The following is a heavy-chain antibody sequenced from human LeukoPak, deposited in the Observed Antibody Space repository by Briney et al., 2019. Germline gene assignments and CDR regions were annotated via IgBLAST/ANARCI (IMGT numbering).Heavy chain of an antibody. J-gene: IGHJ4*02. CDR3: TTGHYYDTPRDY. CDR1: GFTLSNAW. CDR2: IKSKTDGGTT. Sequence: GSLRLSCAASGFTLSNAWMGWVRHAPGKGLECVGRIKSKTDGGTTDYAAPVKGRFTISRDDSKNTLYLQMNSLKTEDTAVYYCTTGHYYDTPRDYWGQGTLVTVSS. D-gene: IGHD3-22*01. V-gene: IGHV3-15*01.